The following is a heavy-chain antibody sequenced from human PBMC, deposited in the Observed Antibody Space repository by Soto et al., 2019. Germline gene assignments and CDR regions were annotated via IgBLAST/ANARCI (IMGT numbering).Heavy chain of an antibody. J-gene: IGHJ4*02. CDR3: AHRRGLYRSGSYYFDY. D-gene: IGHD1-26*01. CDR1: GFSLSTSGVG. Sequence: QITLKESGPTLVKPTQTLTLTCTFSGFSLSTSGVGVGWIRQPPGKALEWLALIYWDDDKRYSPSLKSRLTITXXTXKXXVVLTMTNMDPVDTATYYCAHRRGLYRSGSYYFDYWGQGTLVTVSS. V-gene: IGHV2-5*02. CDR2: IYWDDDK.